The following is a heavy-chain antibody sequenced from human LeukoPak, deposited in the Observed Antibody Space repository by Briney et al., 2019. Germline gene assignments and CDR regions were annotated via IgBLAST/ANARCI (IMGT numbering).Heavy chain of an antibody. D-gene: IGHD3-16*01. Sequence: PGGSLRLSCVASGFKFSGYRMTWVRHTPGKGLEWVANIKQDGDDKYYAESVRGRFTISRDNVRNSLYLQMNSLRAEDTGIYYCARDQTLVAMGASGYWGQGTLVTVSS. CDR3: ARDQTLVAMGASGY. CDR1: GFKFSGYR. J-gene: IGHJ4*02. CDR2: IKQDGDDK. V-gene: IGHV3-7*01.